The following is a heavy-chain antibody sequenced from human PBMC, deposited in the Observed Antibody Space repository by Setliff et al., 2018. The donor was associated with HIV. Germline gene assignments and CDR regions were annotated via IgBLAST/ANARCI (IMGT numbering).Heavy chain of an antibody. CDR2: ISHSGNT. D-gene: IGHD1-26*01. Sequence: SETLSLTCTVSGDSINTHYWSWIRQPPGKGLEWIGCISHSGNTNFNPSLNSRVTISLDTSKNQFSLRLTSLTAADTAIYYCARNTVGAGASFPWGRGILVTVS. V-gene: IGHV4-59*11. CDR1: GDSINTHY. J-gene: IGHJ5*02. CDR3: ARNTVGAGASFP.